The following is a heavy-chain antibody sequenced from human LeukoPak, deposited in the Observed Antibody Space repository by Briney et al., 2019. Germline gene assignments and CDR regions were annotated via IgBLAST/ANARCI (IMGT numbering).Heavy chain of an antibody. Sequence: PSETLSLTCTVSGGFLSSYCWTWIRQPPGKGLEWIGYIYYTGSTSYNPSLKSRVTISVQTSKNQFSLKLSSVTAADTAVYYCARGLNRNDYGDYGYWGQGTLVTVSS. D-gene: IGHD4-17*01. CDR3: ARGLNRNDYGDYGY. V-gene: IGHV4-59*01. CDR2: IYYTGST. J-gene: IGHJ4*02. CDR1: GGFLSSYC.